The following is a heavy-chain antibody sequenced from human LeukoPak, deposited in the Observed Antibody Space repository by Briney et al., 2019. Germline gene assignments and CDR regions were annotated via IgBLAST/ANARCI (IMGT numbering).Heavy chain of an antibody. D-gene: IGHD3-22*01. CDR2: ISGSGVGT. CDR3: ARELRRYYDSSGYYYVSYFDY. V-gene: IGHV3-23*01. J-gene: IGHJ4*02. Sequence: GGSLRLSCAASGFTFSSYAMSWVRQAPGEGLEWVSTISGSGVGTYYADSVRGRFTISRDNSKNTLYLQMNSLRAEDTAVYYCARELRRYYDSSGYYYVSYFDYWGQGTLVTVSS. CDR1: GFTFSSYA.